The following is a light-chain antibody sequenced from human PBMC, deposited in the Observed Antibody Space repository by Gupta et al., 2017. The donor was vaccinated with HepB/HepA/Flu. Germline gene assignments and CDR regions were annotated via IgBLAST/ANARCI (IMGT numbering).Light chain of an antibody. J-gene: IGKJ1*01. CDR2: WAS. CDR3: QQYYSTPRT. Sequence: DIVMTHTLHSLAVSLGERATLNYKSSQSVLYSSNNKNYLAWYQQKPGQPPKLLIYWASTRESGVPDRFSGSGSGTDFTLTISSLQAEDVAVYYCQQYYSTPRTFGQGTKVEIK. CDR1: QSVLYSSNNKNY. V-gene: IGKV4-1*01.